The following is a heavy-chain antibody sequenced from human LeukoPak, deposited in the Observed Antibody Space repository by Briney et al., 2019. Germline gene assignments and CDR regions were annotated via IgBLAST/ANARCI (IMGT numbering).Heavy chain of an antibody. Sequence: ASVKVSCKASGYTFTGNYIHWIRQAPGQGLECMGCINPSSGGTNFAQKFQGRGTMTRDTSISTAYMELNRLRFDDTAVYYCARALYYDTSGYYIRNSPDAFDIWGQGTKVTVSS. D-gene: IGHD3-22*01. CDR3: ARALYYDTSGYYIRNSPDAFDI. CDR1: GYTFTGNY. CDR2: INPSSGGT. J-gene: IGHJ3*02. V-gene: IGHV1-2*02.